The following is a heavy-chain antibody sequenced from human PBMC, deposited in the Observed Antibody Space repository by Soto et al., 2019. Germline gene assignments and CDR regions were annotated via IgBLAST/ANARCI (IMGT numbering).Heavy chain of an antibody. CDR3: AKDGRQTDDAFDI. CDR2: ISYDGSNK. CDR1: GFTFSSYG. Sequence: GGSLRLSCAASGFTFSSYGMHWVRQAPGKGLEWVAVISYDGSNKYYADSVKGRFTISRDNSKNTLYLQMNSLRAEDTAVYYCAKDGRQTDDAFDIWGQGTMVTVSS. J-gene: IGHJ3*02. D-gene: IGHD1-1*01. V-gene: IGHV3-30*18.